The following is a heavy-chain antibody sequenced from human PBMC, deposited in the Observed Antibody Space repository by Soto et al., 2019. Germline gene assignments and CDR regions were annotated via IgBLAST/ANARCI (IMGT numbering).Heavy chain of an antibody. Sequence: ASVKVSCKASGYTFTSYGISWVRQAPGQGPEWMGWISAYNGNTNYAQKLQGRVTMTTDTSTSTAYMELRSLRSDDTAVYYCARDKADILTEPDPDAFDIWGQGTMVTVSS. J-gene: IGHJ3*02. CDR2: ISAYNGNT. D-gene: IGHD3-9*01. CDR3: ARDKADILTEPDPDAFDI. V-gene: IGHV1-18*01. CDR1: GYTFTSYG.